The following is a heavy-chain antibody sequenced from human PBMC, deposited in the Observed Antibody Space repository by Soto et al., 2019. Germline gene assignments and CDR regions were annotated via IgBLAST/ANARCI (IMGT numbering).Heavy chain of an antibody. V-gene: IGHV3-33*01. D-gene: IGHD4-17*01. CDR2: ICFDGGNT. Sequence: PGGSLRLSCAASGSIFTGYGMHWVRLAPGKGLEWVSAICFDGGNTYYADSVKGRFTISRDNSKNTLYLQMNSLRAEDMAVYYCARALRDYHPHFYFDYWGQGTLVTVSS. CDR1: GSIFTGYG. CDR3: ARALRDYHPHFYFDY. J-gene: IGHJ4*02.